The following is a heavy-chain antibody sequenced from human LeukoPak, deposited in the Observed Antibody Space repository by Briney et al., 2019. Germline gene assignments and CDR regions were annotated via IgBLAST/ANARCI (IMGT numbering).Heavy chain of an antibody. CDR1: GLTFDAYS. V-gene: IGHV3-9*01. Sequence: GGSLRLSCAASGLTFDAYSSHWVRKAPGKGLEWVSGISWNSGSIGYADSVKGRFTISRDNAKNSLYLQMNSLRAEDTALYYCAKEPSYGMDVWGQGTTVTVSS. J-gene: IGHJ6*02. CDR2: ISWNSGSI. CDR3: AKEPSYGMDV.